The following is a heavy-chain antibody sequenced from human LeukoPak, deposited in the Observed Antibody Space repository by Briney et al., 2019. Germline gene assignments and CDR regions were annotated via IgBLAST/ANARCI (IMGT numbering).Heavy chain of an antibody. J-gene: IGHJ6*03. CDR3: ARDLLGYNYHYMDV. CDR2: ISSSSSYI. Sequence: GGSLRLSCVASGFTFSTYNMNWVRQAPGKGLEWVSSISSSSSYIYYADAVKGRFTISRDNAKKSMYLQMTSLRAEDTAVYYCARDLLGYNYHYMDVWGKGTTVTISS. CDR1: GFTFSTYN. V-gene: IGHV3-21*01. D-gene: IGHD2-15*01.